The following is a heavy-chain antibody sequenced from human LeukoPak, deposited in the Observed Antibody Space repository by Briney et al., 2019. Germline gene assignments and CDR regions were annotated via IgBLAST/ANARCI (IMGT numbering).Heavy chain of an antibody. J-gene: IGHJ4*02. CDR2: MNPNSGNA. D-gene: IGHD3-16*01. Sequence: GASVKVSCKASGYTFTSYDINWVRQATGQGLEWMGWMNPNSGNAGYSQKFQDRVTMTRDTSISTAYMELSRLRSDDTAVYYCARVRYRLAETYIDYWGQGTLVTVSS. V-gene: IGHV1-8*01. CDR3: ARVRYRLAETYIDY. CDR1: GYTFTSYD.